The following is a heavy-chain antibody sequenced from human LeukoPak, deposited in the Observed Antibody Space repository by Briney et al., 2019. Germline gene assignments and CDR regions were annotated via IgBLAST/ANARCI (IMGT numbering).Heavy chain of an antibody. CDR2: ARYDESTK. CDR1: GFTFSSYS. J-gene: IGHJ4*02. Sequence: GGSLRLSCAASGFTFSSYSMNWVRQAPGKGLEWVAFARYDESTKFYADSVKGRFTISRDNSKTTLYLQMNSLRAEDTAVYYCAKGRGVAMIVVVAYYFDYWGQGTLVTVSS. CDR3: AKGRGVAMIVVVAYYFDY. V-gene: IGHV3-30*02. D-gene: IGHD3-22*01.